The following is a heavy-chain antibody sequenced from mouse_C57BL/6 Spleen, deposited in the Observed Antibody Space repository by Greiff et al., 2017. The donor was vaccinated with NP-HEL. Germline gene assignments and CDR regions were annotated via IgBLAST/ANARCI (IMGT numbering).Heavy chain of an antibody. CDR3: AITTVRQGYFDY. CDR2: IDPSDSYT. J-gene: IGHJ2*01. CDR1: GYTFTSYW. V-gene: IGHV1-50*01. D-gene: IGHD1-1*01. Sequence: QVQLQQPGAELVKPGASVKLSCKASGYTFTSYWMQWVKQRPGQGLEWIGEIDPSDSYTNYNQKFKGKATLTVDTSSSTAYMQLSSLTSEDSAVYYCAITTVRQGYFDYWGQGTTLTVSS.